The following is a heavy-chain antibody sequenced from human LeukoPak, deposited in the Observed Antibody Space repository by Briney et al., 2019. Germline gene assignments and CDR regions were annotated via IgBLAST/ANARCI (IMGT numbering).Heavy chain of an antibody. CDR3: VRADHRHIVVVPAARLAHYGMDV. CDR2: INAGNGNT. J-gene: IGHJ6*02. CDR1: GYTFTSYA. Sequence: ASVKVSCKASGYTFTSYAMHWVRQAPGQRLEWMGWINAGNGNTKYSQRFQGRVTITRDTSASTAYMELSSLRSEDTAVYYCVRADHRHIVVVPAARLAHYGMDVWGQGTTVTVSS. D-gene: IGHD2-2*01. V-gene: IGHV1-3*01.